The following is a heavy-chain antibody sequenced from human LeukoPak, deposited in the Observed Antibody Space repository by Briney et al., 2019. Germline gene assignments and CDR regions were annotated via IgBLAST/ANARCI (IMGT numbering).Heavy chain of an antibody. CDR1: GFTFSDYY. CDR2: ISRSGSTI. V-gene: IGHV3-11*01. Sequence: GRSLRLSCAPSGFTFSDYYMSWIRQAPGKGLEWVSYISRSGSTIYYADSVKGRFTISRDNAKNSLYLQMNSLRAEDTAVYYCAREGYSYGTFDYWGQGTLVAVSS. D-gene: IGHD5-18*01. CDR3: AREGYSYGTFDY. J-gene: IGHJ4*02.